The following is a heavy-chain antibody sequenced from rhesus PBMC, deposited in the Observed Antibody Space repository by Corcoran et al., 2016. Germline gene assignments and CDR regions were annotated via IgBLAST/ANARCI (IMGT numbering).Heavy chain of an antibody. CDR2: FYGVRWSS. CDR3: AREGVSLDY. Sequence: QVQLQESGPGVVKPSETLSLTCAVSGYSISSGYDWSWIRQPPGKGLEWIGHFYGVRWSSNYNPSLKNRVTISKDTSKNQFYLKLSSGTAADTAVYYCAREGVSLDYWGQGVLVTVSS. D-gene: IGHD6-13*01. CDR1: GYSISSGYD. V-gene: IGHV4-76*01. J-gene: IGHJ4*01.